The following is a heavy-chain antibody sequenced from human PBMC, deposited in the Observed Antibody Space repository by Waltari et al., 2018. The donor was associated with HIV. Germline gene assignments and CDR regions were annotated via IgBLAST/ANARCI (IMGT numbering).Heavy chain of an antibody. Sequence: QLQLQESGPGLVQSSETLSLTCTVSGGSMTSSSYYWGWIRQPPGKGLEWIGSMSYSGSTYNNASLRSRLTISVDTSKNQFSLKLTSVTAADTAMYYCARSFSGYSNYFDPWGQGTLVTVSS. CDR2: MSYSGST. CDR3: ARSFSGYSNYFDP. D-gene: IGHD4-4*01. J-gene: IGHJ5*02. V-gene: IGHV4-39*01. CDR1: GGSMTSSSYY.